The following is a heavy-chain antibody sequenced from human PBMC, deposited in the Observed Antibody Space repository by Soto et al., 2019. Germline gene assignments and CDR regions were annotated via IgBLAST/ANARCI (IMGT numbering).Heavy chain of an antibody. CDR1: GLTFSRYA. D-gene: IGHD2-2*01. CDR3: AKDPYPVVVVPAANGMDV. J-gene: IGHJ6*02. CDR2: ISGSGGTR. Sequence: EVQLLESGGGLIQPGGSLRLSCAASGLTFSRYAMNWVRQAPGKGLAWVSVISGSGGTRYYADSVKGRFTISRDNSKVILYLQMNSLRADDTAVYYCAKDPYPVVVVPAANGMDVWGQGTTVTVSS. V-gene: IGHV3-23*01.